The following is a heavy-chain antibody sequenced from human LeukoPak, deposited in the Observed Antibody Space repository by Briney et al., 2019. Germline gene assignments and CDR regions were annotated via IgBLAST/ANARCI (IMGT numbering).Heavy chain of an antibody. CDR2: SHSGAST. CDR3: ARLTTVTTTY. Sequence: GGSLRLSCAASGFTVNSNYMSWVRQAPGKGLEWVSGISHSGASTYYADSVKGRFTISRDNSKNTLYVQMSSLRAEDTAVYYCARLTTVTTTYWGQGTLVTVSS. CDR1: GFTVNSNY. D-gene: IGHD4-11*01. J-gene: IGHJ4*02. V-gene: IGHV3-53*01.